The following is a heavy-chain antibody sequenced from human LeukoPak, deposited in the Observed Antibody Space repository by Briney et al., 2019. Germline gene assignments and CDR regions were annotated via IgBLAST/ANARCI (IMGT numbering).Heavy chain of an antibody. Sequence: GGSLRLSCTASGFMFSRSWMSWVRQAPGKGLEWVSAISGSGGSTYYADSVKGRFTISRDNSKNTLCLQMNSLKTEDTAVYYCTTVYYYDSSGYYYGDYWGQGTLVTVSS. CDR2: ISGSGGST. CDR1: GFMFSRSW. D-gene: IGHD3-22*01. CDR3: TTVYYYDSSGYYYGDY. J-gene: IGHJ4*02. V-gene: IGHV3-23*01.